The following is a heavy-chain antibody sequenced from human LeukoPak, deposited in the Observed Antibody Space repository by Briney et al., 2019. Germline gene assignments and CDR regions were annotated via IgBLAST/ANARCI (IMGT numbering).Heavy chain of an antibody. Sequence: PGGSLRLSCAASGFTFSSYGMHWVRQAPGKGLEWVAVISYDGSNKYYADSVKGRFTISRDNSKNTLYLQMNSLRAEDTAVYYCAKDMRYFDWLLLYYMDVWGKGTTVTVSS. CDR1: GFTFSSYG. J-gene: IGHJ6*03. V-gene: IGHV3-30*18. CDR2: ISYDGSNK. CDR3: AKDMRYFDWLLLYYMDV. D-gene: IGHD3-9*01.